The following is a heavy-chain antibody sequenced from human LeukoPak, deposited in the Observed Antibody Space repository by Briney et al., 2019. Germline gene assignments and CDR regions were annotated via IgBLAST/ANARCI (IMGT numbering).Heavy chain of an antibody. CDR1: GFTFTRYG. CDR3: ARVSESGNSDY. V-gene: IGHV3-33*01. CDR2: IWYDGTNK. Sequence: PGGSLRLSCAASGFTFTRYGMHWVRQDPGKGLEWVSGIWYDGTNKYYADSVKGRFTISRDTSKNTLYLQMNSLTAEDTAVYYCARVSESGNSDYWGQGTLVTVSS. J-gene: IGHJ4*02. D-gene: IGHD4-23*01.